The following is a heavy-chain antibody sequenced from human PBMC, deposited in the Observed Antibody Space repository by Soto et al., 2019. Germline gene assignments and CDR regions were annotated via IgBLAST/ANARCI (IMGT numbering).Heavy chain of an antibody. CDR3: AGVRQGFWCGYFGPPDF. CDR1: GFTFSSYG. D-gene: IGHD3-3*01. CDR2: ICYDGSNK. Sequence: QVQLVESGGTVVRPGRSLRLSCAASGFTFSSYGMHWVRQAPGKGLEWVAVICYDGSNKYYADSMKGRFTISRDNSKNTLYLQMSSLKAEHTAVYYCAGVRQGFWCGYFGPPDFWGQGTLVTVSS. J-gene: IGHJ4*02. V-gene: IGHV3-33*01.